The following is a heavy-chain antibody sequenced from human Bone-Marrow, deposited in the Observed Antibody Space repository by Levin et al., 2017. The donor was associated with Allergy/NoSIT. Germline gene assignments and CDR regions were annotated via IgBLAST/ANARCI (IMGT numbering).Heavy chain of an antibody. D-gene: IGHD3-10*01. CDR3: ARTGTLDY. J-gene: IGHJ4*02. CDR2: ISSRGKTI. Sequence: AGGSLRLSCATYGFTFTVYSMNWVRQAPGKGLEWISYISSRGKTIYYADSVKGRFTISRDNAKTSLYLQMNGLRDEDTAVYYCARTGTLDYWGQGTLVTVSS. V-gene: IGHV3-48*02. CDR1: GFTFTVYS.